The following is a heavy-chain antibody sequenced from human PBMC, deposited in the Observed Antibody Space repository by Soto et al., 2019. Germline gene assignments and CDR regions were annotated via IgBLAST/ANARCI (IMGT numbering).Heavy chain of an antibody. J-gene: IGHJ5*02. CDR3: ARAATFFADLNWFDP. D-gene: IGHD3-3*01. V-gene: IGHV4-31*03. Sequence: PSETLSLTCTVSGGSISSGGYSWSWIRHHPGKGLEWIGNIYNSGSTYYNPSLKSRLTISVDTSKNQFSLKLSSVIAADTAVYYCARAATFFADLNWFDPWGQGTLVTVSS. CDR2: IYNSGST. CDR1: GGSISSGGYS.